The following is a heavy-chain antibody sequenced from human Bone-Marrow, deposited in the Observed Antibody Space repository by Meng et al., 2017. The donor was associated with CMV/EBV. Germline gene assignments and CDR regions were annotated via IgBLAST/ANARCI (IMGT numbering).Heavy chain of an antibody. V-gene: IGHV3-53*01. CDR3: ALVDRGSSCFAY. J-gene: IGHJ4*02. D-gene: IGHD1-26*01. Sequence: GESLKISCAASGLIVSSNYMSWVRQAPGKGLERVSIIYTGGYTYYADSVKGRFTISRDNSKNTLYLHMNNLRADDTAVYFCALVDRGSSCFAYWGQGTLVTVSS. CDR1: GLIVSSNY. CDR2: IYTGGYT.